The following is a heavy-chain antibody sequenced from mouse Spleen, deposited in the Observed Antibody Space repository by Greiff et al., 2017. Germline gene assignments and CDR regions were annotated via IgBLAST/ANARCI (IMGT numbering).Heavy chain of an antibody. CDR2: ISSGGSYT. Sequence: EVQLQESGGGLVKPGGSLKLSCAASGFTFSSYAMSWVRQTPEKRLEWVATISSGGSYTYYPDSVKGRFTISRDNAKNTLYLQMSSLRSEDTAMYYCARLTNSYAMDYWGQGTSVTVSS. CDR1: GFTFSSYA. J-gene: IGHJ4*01. V-gene: IGHV5-9-3*01. CDR3: ARLTNSYAMDY.